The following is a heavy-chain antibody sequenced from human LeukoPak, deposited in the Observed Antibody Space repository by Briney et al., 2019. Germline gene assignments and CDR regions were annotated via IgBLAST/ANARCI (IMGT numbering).Heavy chain of an antibody. CDR1: GGSISTYY. CDR3: AASRYYDSSGYFDP. D-gene: IGHD3-22*01. CDR2: IYYSGST. J-gene: IGHJ5*02. V-gene: IGHV4-39*07. Sequence: SETLSLTCTVSGGSISTYYWSWIRQPPGKGLEWIGSIYYSGSTYYNPSLKSRVTISVDTSKNQFSLKLSSVTAADTAVYYCAASRYYDSSGYFDPWGQGTLVTVSS.